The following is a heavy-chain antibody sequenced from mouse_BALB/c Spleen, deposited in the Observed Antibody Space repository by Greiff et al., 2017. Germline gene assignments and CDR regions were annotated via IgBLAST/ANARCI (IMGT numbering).Heavy chain of an antibody. Sequence: EVKLMESGPELVKPGASVKIPCKASGYTFTDYNMDWVKQSHGKSLEWIGDINPNNGGTIYNQKFKGKATLTVDKSSSTAYMELRSLTSEDTAVYYCARGSSSFDYWGQGTTLTVSS. CDR3: ARGSSSFDY. CDR2: INPNNGGT. D-gene: IGHD1-1*01. CDR1: GYTFTDYN. V-gene: IGHV1-18*01. J-gene: IGHJ2*01.